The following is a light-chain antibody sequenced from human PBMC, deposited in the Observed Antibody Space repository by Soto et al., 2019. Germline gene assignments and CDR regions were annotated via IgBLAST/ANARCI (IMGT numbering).Light chain of an antibody. V-gene: IGKV3-15*01. Sequence: ELVLTQSPGTLSLSPGDRATLSCRASQSVSSSYLAWYQQKPGQAPRLLIYGASTRATGIPARFSGSGSGTEFTLTISSLQSEDFAVYYCQQYNSWPKTFGQGTKVDIK. J-gene: IGKJ1*01. CDR1: QSVSSSY. CDR3: QQYNSWPKT. CDR2: GAS.